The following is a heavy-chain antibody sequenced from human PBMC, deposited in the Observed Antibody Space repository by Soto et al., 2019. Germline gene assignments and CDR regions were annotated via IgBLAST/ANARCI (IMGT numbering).Heavy chain of an antibody. CDR3: ARRKGYYYDSSGYYSLDY. J-gene: IGHJ4*02. CDR2: IIPIFGTA. V-gene: IGHV1-69*13. Sequence: ASVKVSCKASGGTFSSYAISWVRQAPGQGLEWMGGIIPIFGTANYAQKFQGRVTITADESTSTAYMELISLRSEDTAVYYCARRKGYYYDSSGYYSLDYWGQGTLVTVSS. D-gene: IGHD3-22*01. CDR1: GGTFSSYA.